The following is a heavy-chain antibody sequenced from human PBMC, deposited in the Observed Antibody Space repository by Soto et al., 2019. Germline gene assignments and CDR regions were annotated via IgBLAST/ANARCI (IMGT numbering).Heavy chain of an antibody. CDR3: STGSIFGVTTHAEDY. Sequence: GGSLRLSCAASGFSFTNAWMSWFRQAPGKGLEWVGRIKRIIDGGTADYAAPVKGRFTISRDDSKNTLYLQLNSLKTEDTAVYYCSTGSIFGVTTHAEDYWGQGTLVTVSS. D-gene: IGHD3-3*01. J-gene: IGHJ4*02. CDR2: IKRIIDGGTA. CDR1: GFSFTNAW. V-gene: IGHV3-15*01.